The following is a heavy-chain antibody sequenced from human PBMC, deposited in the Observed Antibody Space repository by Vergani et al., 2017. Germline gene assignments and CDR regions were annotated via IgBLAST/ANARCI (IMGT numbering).Heavy chain of an antibody. V-gene: IGHV3-48*04. Sequence: EVQLLESGGGLVQPGGSLRLSCAASGFTSSNYAMSWVRQAPGKGLEWVSYISSSGSTKYYADSVKGRFSITRDNAKNSLYLQMNSLRAEDTAVYYCARDTITGADWGQGTLVTVSS. CDR3: ARDTITGAD. CDR2: ISSSGSTK. J-gene: IGHJ4*02. CDR1: GFTSSNYA. D-gene: IGHD5-24*01.